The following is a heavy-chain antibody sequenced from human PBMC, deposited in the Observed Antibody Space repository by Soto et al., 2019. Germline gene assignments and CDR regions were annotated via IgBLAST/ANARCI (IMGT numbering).Heavy chain of an antibody. D-gene: IGHD3-22*01. CDR3: AKDYYSSSGYTPFDY. V-gene: IGHV3-9*01. CDR1: GFTFDDYA. CDR2: ISWNSGSI. Sequence: GGSLRLSCAASGFTFDDYAMHWVRQAPGKGLEWVSGISWNSGSIGYADSVKGRFTISRDNAKNSLYLQMNSLRAEDTAFYFCAKDYYSSSGYTPFDYWGQGTLVTVSS. J-gene: IGHJ4*02.